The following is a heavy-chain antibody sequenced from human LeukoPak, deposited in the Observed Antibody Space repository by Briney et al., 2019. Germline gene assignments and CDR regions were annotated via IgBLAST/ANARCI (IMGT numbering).Heavy chain of an antibody. D-gene: IGHD3-22*01. Sequence: SETLSLTCTVSGDSISGDYWSWIRQSPGKRLEWIGYFHHTAGTRCNPSLQSRVTISIDTSRNHFSLKLNSLSAADTAVYFCARLLDYDSSGDPDTFDIWGQGTMVTVSS. V-gene: IGHV4-59*08. CDR3: ARLLDYDSSGDPDTFDI. J-gene: IGHJ3*02. CDR1: GDSISGDY. CDR2: FHHTAGT.